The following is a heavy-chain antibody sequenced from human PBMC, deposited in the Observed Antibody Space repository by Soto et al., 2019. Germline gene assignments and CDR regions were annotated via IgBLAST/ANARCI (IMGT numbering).Heavy chain of an antibody. Sequence: GGSLRLSCAASGFTFSSYGMHWVRQAPGKGLEWVAVISYDGSNKYYADSVKGRFTISRDNSKNTLYLQMNSLRAEDTAVYYCAKDQAAAGITSPDYWGQGTLVTVSS. CDR3: AKDQAAAGITSPDY. CDR1: GFTFSSYG. V-gene: IGHV3-30*18. J-gene: IGHJ4*02. D-gene: IGHD6-13*01. CDR2: ISYDGSNK.